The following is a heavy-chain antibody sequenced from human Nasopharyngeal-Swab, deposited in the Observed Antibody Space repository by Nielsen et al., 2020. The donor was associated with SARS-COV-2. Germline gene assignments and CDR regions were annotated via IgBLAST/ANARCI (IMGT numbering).Heavy chain of an antibody. Sequence: WIRQPPGKGLEWIGEINHSGSTNYNPSLKSRLTISVDTSKNQFSLKLSSVTAADTAVYYCVRRPYDFWSGYYDYYFDYWGQGTLATVSS. D-gene: IGHD3-3*01. J-gene: IGHJ4*02. V-gene: IGHV4-34*01. CDR2: INHSGST. CDR3: VRRPYDFWSGYYDYYFDY.